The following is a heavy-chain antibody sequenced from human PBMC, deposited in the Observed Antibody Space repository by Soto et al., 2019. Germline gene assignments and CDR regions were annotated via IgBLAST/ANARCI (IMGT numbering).Heavy chain of an antibody. V-gene: IGHV3-21*01. CDR1: GFTFSSYS. CDR2: ISSSSSYI. CDR3: ARSLTYYDFWSGPLGMDV. J-gene: IGHJ6*02. Sequence: RLSCAASGFTFSSYSMNWVRQAPGKGLEWVSSISSSSSYIYYADSVKGRFTISRDNAKNPLYLQMNSLRAEDTAVYYCARSLTYYDFWSGPLGMDVWGQGTTVTVSS. D-gene: IGHD3-3*01.